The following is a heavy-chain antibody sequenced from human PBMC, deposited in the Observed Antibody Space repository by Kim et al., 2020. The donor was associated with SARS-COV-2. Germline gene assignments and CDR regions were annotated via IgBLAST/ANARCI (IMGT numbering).Heavy chain of an antibody. CDR2: IRNEAKSHTT. CDR1: GFTFSDYY. D-gene: IGHD1-26*01. CDR3: SRGGRSGSYFDY. J-gene: IGHJ4*02. Sequence: GGSLRLSCAASGFTFSDYYMEWVRQAPGKGLEWVGRIRNEAKSHTTEYAASIKGRFTVSRDDSKNSLYLQMNSLKTEDTAVYYCSRGGRSGSYFDYLGQG. V-gene: IGHV3-72*01.